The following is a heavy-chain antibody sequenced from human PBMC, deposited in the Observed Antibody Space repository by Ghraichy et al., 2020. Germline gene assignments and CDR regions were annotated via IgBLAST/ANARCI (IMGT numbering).Heavy chain of an antibody. Sequence: GGSLRLSCAASGFTFSSYGMHWVRQAPGKGLEWMTFIQNDGSYKYYVDSLKGRFTISRDNSKNMLYLQMNSLRAEDTAVYCCAKDPDQLERLLGYWGQGTLVTVSS. CDR1: GFTFSSYG. CDR3: AKDPDQLERLLGY. V-gene: IGHV3-30*02. D-gene: IGHD1-1*01. CDR2: IQNDGSYK. J-gene: IGHJ4*02.